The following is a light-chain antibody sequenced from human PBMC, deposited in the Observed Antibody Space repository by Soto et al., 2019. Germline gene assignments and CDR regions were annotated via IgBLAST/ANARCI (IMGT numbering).Light chain of an antibody. CDR2: DAS. CDR1: QDIATY. V-gene: IGKV1-5*01. CDR3: QHYNSYSEA. Sequence: IQMTQSPSSLSASVGNLVTITCQASQDIATYLNWYQQKPGKAPKLLIYDASSLESGVPSRFSGSGSGTEFTLTISSLQPDDFATYYCQHYNSYSEAFGQGTKV. J-gene: IGKJ1*01.